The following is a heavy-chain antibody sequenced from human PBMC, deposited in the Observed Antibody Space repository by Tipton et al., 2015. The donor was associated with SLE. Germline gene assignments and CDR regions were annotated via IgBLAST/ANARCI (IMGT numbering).Heavy chain of an antibody. CDR1: GGSITSFY. CDR2: IYYSGST. J-gene: IGHJ4*02. CDR3: ARDRAICDSTSCFRSYFDS. D-gene: IGHD2-2*01. Sequence: TLSLTCTVSGGSITSFYWSWIRQSPGKGLEWIGYIYYSGSTNYNPSLKSRVTISVDTSKNQFSLNVSSVTAADTAVYYCARDRAICDSTSCFRSYFDSWGQGTLVTVSS. V-gene: IGHV4-59*08.